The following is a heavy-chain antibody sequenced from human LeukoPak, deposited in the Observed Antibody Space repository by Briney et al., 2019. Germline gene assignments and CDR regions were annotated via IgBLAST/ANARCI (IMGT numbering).Heavy chain of an antibody. J-gene: IGHJ4*02. CDR2: INHSVTT. CDR3: ARGASVYDFWTLRY. D-gene: IGHD3-3*01. CDR1: GASFSGYY. V-gene: IGHV4-34*01. Sequence: TAQTLSLTCAVYGASFSGYYWSWIRQPPREGRGWIGEINHSVTTAYNPSLKVRVTISVETSKNKFSLKLSSVTAADTAVYYCARGASVYDFWTLRYWGQGTLVTVS.